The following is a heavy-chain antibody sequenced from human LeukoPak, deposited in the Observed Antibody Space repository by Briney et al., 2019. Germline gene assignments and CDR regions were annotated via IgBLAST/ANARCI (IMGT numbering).Heavy chain of an antibody. CDR1: GDSITSGRYY. Sequence: PSETLSLTCAVSGDSITSGRYYWAWIRQPPGKGLEYIGNAHHTGTTYYNPSLKSRVTLSVDTSKNQFSLKLSSVTAADTAVYYCARDLPDGGSWYAGPFDYWGQGTLVTVSS. J-gene: IGHJ4*02. D-gene: IGHD6-13*01. CDR3: ARDLPDGGSWYAGPFDY. CDR2: AHHTGTT. V-gene: IGHV4-39*02.